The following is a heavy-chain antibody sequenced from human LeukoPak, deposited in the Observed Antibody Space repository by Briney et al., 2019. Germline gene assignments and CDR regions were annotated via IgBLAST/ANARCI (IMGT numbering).Heavy chain of an antibody. D-gene: IGHD6-19*01. CDR1: GGSISSSSYY. CDR2: IYYSGST. Sequence: KPSETLSLTCTVSGGSISSSSYYWGWIRQPPGKGLEWIGSIYYSGSTYYNPSLKSRVTISVDTSKNQFSLKLSSVTAADTAVYYCASRTGNSSGVDYWGQGTLVTVSS. J-gene: IGHJ4*02. CDR3: ASRTGNSSGVDY. V-gene: IGHV4-39*01.